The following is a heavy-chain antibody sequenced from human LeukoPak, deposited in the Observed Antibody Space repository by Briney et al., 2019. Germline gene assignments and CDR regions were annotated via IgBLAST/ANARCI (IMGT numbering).Heavy chain of an antibody. CDR1: GFTFSSYA. V-gene: IGHV3-30*04. Sequence: GRSLRLSCAASGFTFSSYAMHWVRQAPGKGLEWVAVISYDGSNKYYTDSVKGRFTISKDTSRNTLYLQMNSLRVEDTAVYYCAKDLMRDRWFGESWGQGTLVTVSS. CDR2: ISYDGSNK. CDR3: AKDLMRDRWFGES. D-gene: IGHD3-10*01. J-gene: IGHJ5*02.